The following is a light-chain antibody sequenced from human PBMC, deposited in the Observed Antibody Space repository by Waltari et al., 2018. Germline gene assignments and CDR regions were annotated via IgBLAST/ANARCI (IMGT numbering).Light chain of an antibody. CDR3: QVWDSGTAV. Sequence: SYDLTQPLSVSVALGQTARISCGGNNIGGKTVHWYQQKAGQAPLLVIYRDKNRPARIPGRFSGSNSENTATLTISRAQAADEADYYCQVWDSGTAVFGGGTQLTVL. V-gene: IGLV3-9*01. J-gene: IGLJ7*01. CDR2: RDK. CDR1: NIGGKT.